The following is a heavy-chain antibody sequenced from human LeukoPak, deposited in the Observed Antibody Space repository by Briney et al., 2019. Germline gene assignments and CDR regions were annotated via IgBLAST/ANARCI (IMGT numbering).Heavy chain of an antibody. Sequence: GGSLGLSCAASGFTFDDYGMSWVRQAPGKGLEWVSGINWNGGSTGYADSVKGRFTISRDNAKNSLYLQMNSLRAEDTALYYCARAGKRSSSSWFSTYYYYYYMDVWGKGTTVTVSS. CDR3: ARAGKRSSSSWFSTYYYYYYMDV. J-gene: IGHJ6*03. D-gene: IGHD6-13*01. CDR2: INWNGGST. V-gene: IGHV3-20*04. CDR1: GFTFDDYG.